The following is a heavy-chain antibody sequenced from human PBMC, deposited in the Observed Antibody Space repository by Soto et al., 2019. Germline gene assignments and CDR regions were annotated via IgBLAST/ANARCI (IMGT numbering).Heavy chain of an antibody. D-gene: IGHD1-1*01. CDR3: ATTTPHPPFDD. J-gene: IGHJ5*02. CDR1: GGTFSSYT. Sequence: SVKVSCKASGGTFSSYTISWVRQAPGQGLEWMGRINPILGKANYAQKFQGRVTITADTSTSTAYMELSSLRSEDTAVYYCATTTPHPPFDDWGQGTLVTVSS. CDR2: INPILGKA. V-gene: IGHV1-69*02.